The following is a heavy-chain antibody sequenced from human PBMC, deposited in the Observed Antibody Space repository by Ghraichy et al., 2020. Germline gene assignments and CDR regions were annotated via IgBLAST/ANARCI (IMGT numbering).Heavy chain of an antibody. CDR3: AKDHSTSSAGMDV. Sequence: GGSLRLSCAASGFTFSDFGIHWVRQAPSKGLEWVAVISFHGSNRHYADSVKGRFTISRDNSKNTVYLQMNSLRPEDTALYYCAKDHSTSSAGMDVWGQGTRVTVSS. CDR2: ISFHGSNR. J-gene: IGHJ6*02. CDR1: GFTFSDFG. V-gene: IGHV3-30*18. D-gene: IGHD6-6*01.